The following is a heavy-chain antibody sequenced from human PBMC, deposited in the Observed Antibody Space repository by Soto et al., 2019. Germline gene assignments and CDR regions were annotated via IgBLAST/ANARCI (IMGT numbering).Heavy chain of an antibody. CDR3: ARQGEVAGGFDY. Sequence: PSETLSLTCTVSGGSISSSSYYWGWIRQPPGKGLEWIGSIYYSGSTYYNPSLKSRVTISVDTSKNQFSLKLSSVTAADTAVYYCARQGEVAGGFDYWGQGTLVTVSS. D-gene: IGHD6-19*01. CDR2: IYYSGST. J-gene: IGHJ4*02. CDR1: GGSISSSSYY. V-gene: IGHV4-39*01.